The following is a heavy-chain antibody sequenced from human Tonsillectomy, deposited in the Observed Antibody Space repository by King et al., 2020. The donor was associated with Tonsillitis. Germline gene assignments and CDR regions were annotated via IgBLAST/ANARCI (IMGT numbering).Heavy chain of an antibody. Sequence: VQLQQWGAGLLKPSETLSLTCAVYGGSFSGYYWSWIRQPPGMGLEWIGEINHSGSTNYNPSLKSRVTISVDTSKNQFSLKLSSVTAADTAVYYCARGRGRPYYYDSSGPLDYWGQGTLVTVSS. CDR1: GGSFSGYY. V-gene: IGHV4-34*01. D-gene: IGHD3-22*01. CDR3: ARGRGRPYYYDSSGPLDY. J-gene: IGHJ4*02. CDR2: INHSGST.